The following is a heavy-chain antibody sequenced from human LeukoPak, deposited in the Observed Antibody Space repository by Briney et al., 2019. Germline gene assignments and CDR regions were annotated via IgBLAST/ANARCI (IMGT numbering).Heavy chain of an antibody. CDR1: GCTFTSSG. Sequence: ASVKVSCKASGCTFTSSGISWVRQAPGQGLEWMGWISAYNGNTNYPQKIQGRVTMTTDTSTSTAYMELRSLRSDDTAVYYCARLNYDLENWFDPWGQGTLVTVSS. CDR2: ISAYNGNT. CDR3: ARLNYDLENWFDP. D-gene: IGHD3-3*01. J-gene: IGHJ5*02. V-gene: IGHV1-18*01.